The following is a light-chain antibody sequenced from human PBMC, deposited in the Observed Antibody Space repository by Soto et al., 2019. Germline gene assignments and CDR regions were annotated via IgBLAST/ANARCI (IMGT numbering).Light chain of an antibody. V-gene: IGKV3-20*01. Sequence: LSPGERATLSCRASQTVSSNYLAWYQQIPGQAPRLLIYGASSRATGIPDRFSGSGSGTDFTLTISRLEPEDFAVYYCQQYGSSPPWTFGQGTKVDIK. CDR1: QTVSSNY. J-gene: IGKJ1*01. CDR3: QQYGSSPPWT. CDR2: GAS.